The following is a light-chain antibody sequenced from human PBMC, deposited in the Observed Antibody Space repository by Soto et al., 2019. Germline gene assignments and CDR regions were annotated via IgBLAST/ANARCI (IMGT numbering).Light chain of an antibody. CDR2: LNSDGSH. CDR3: QTWGTASVV. V-gene: IGLV4-69*01. Sequence: QPVLTQSPSASASLGASVKLTCTLSSGHSSYAIAWHQQQPEKGPRYLMKLNSDGSHSKGDEIPGRFSGSSSGAERYLTISSLQSEDEADYYCQTWGTASVVFGGGTKLTVL. J-gene: IGLJ2*01. CDR1: SGHSSYA.